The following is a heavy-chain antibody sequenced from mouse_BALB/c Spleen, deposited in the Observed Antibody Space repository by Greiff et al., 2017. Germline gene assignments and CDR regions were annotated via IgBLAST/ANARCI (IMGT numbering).Heavy chain of an antibody. CDR2: IWTGGGT. CDR3: VRGGGADDYDGYFDV. J-gene: IGHJ1*01. Sequence: VHLVESGPGLVAPSQSLSITCTVSGFSLTSYDISWIRQPPGKGLEWLGVIWTGGGTNYNSAFMSRLSISKDNSKSQVFLKMNSLQTDDTAIYYCVRGGGADDYDGYFDVWGAGTTVTVSA. D-gene: IGHD2-4*01. V-gene: IGHV2-9-2*01. CDR1: GFSLTSYD.